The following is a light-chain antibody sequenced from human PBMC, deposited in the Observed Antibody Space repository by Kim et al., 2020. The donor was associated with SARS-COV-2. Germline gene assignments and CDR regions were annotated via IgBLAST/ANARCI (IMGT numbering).Light chain of an antibody. J-gene: IGLJ1*01. CDR1: SLRSYY. CDR3: NSRDSSGNHHYV. Sequence: SSELTQDPAVSVALGQTVRITCQGDSLRSYYASWYQQKPGQAPVLVIYGKNNRPSGIPDRFSGSSSGNTASFTITGAQAEDEADYYCNSRDSSGNHHYVFGTGTKVTVL. V-gene: IGLV3-19*01. CDR2: GKN.